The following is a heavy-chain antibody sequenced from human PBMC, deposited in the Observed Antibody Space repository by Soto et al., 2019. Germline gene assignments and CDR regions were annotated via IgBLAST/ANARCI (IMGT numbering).Heavy chain of an antibody. J-gene: IGHJ3*02. Sequence: QMQLVESGGGVVQPGRSLRLSWAASGFSFRNYNLHWVRQAPGKGLEWVAVVSHDGVNKHYAESVKGRLSISRDSSRDTLYLQMNSLRPEDTAVYYCVRETQIVMVVVPTPGSPGAFDMWGQGTMVTVSS. CDR1: GFSFRNYN. CDR2: VSHDGVNK. V-gene: IGHV3-30-3*01. D-gene: IGHD2-15*01. CDR3: VRETQIVMVVVPTPGSPGAFDM.